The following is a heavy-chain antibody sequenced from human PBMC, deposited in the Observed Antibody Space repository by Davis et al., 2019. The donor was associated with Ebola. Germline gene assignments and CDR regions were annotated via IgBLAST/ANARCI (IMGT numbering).Heavy chain of an antibody. CDR2: ISSSSSTI. CDR3: ARGTIVKLDIVATMSDDAFDI. Sequence: PGGSLRLSCAASGFTFSSYSMNWVRQAPGKGLEWVSYISSSSSTIYYADSVKGRFTISRDNAKNSLYLQMNSLRDEDTAVYYCARGTIVKLDIVATMSDDAFDIWGQGTMVTVSS. CDR1: GFTFSSYS. V-gene: IGHV3-48*02. D-gene: IGHD5-12*01. J-gene: IGHJ3*02.